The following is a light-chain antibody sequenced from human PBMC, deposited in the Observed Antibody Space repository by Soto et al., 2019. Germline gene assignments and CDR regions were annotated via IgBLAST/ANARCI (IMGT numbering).Light chain of an antibody. V-gene: IGKV1-5*03. CDR1: QTISSW. J-gene: IGKJ1*01. Sequence: DIQITQSPSTLSGSVGDRVTITCRASQTISSWLAWYQQKPGKAPKLLIYKASTLKSGVPSRFSGSGSGTEFTLTISSLQPDDFATYYCQHYNRYSEAFGQGTKVDI. CDR3: QHYNRYSEA. CDR2: KAS.